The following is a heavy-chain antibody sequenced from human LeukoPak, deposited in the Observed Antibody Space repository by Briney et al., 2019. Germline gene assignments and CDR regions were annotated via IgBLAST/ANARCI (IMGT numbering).Heavy chain of an antibody. D-gene: IGHD3-22*01. CDR3: AKEIYDSSGYEDY. V-gene: IGHV3-30*18. CDR1: GFTFSSYG. CDR2: ISYVGSNK. J-gene: IGHJ4*02. Sequence: GGSLRLSGAASGFTFSSYGMHWVRQAPGKGLEWVAVISYVGSNKYYADSVKGRFTISRDNSKNTLYLQMNSLRAQDTAVYYCAKEIYDSSGYEDYWGQGTLVTVSS.